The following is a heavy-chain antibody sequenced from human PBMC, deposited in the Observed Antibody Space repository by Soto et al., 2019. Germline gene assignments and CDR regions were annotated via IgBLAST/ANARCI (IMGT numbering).Heavy chain of an antibody. CDR3: ARTDSRPQDFDY. J-gene: IGHJ4*02. D-gene: IGHD6-13*01. CDR2: ISAYNGNT. Sequence: QVQLVQSGAEVKKPGASVKVSCKASGYTFTSYGITWVRQAPGQGLEWMGWISAYNGNTNYAQKLQGRVTMTTYTSTSTAYRELRSLRSDDTAGYYCARTDSRPQDFDYWGQGTLVTVSS. CDR1: GYTFTSYG. V-gene: IGHV1-18*01.